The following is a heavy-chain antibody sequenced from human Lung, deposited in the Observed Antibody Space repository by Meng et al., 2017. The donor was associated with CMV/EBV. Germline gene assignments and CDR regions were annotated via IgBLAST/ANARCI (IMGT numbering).Heavy chain of an antibody. V-gene: IGHV1-18*01. Sequence: AXAXVSXXASDYTFSSYGISWVRQAPGQGLEWMGWISGYNGNTNYAQRPQGSVTMTTDTSTSTAYMELRSLRFDDTAVYYCSGDRAMGSSWFDPWGQGTXVTVSS. CDR3: SGDRAMGSSWFDP. CDR2: ISGYNGNT. CDR1: DYTFSSYG. J-gene: IGHJ5*02. D-gene: IGHD2-2*01.